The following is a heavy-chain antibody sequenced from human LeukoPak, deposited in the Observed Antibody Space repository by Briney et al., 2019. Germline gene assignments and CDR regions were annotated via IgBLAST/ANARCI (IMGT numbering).Heavy chain of an antibody. CDR2: INPSGGST. CDR3: ARGLGDYYDSSGYYPETGYFDY. Sequence: ASVKVSCKASGYTVTSYYMHWVRQAPGQGLEWMGIINPSGGSTSYAQKFQGRVTMTRDMSTSTVYMELSSLRSEDTAVYYCARGLGDYYDSSGYYPETGYFDYWGQGTLVTVSS. D-gene: IGHD3-22*01. CDR1: GYTVTSYY. V-gene: IGHV1-46*01. J-gene: IGHJ4*02.